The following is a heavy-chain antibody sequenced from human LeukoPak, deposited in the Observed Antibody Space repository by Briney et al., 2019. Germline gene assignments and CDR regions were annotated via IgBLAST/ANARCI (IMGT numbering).Heavy chain of an antibody. V-gene: IGHV3-21*01. Sequence: GGSLRLSCAASGFTFSSYSMNWVRQAPGKGLEWVSSIRSSSSYIYYADSVKGRFTISRDNAKNSLYLQMNSLRAEDTAVYYCAIGDYFYYYMDVWGKGTTVTVSS. CDR2: IRSSSSYI. D-gene: IGHD2-15*01. CDR3: AIGDYFYYYMDV. CDR1: GFTFSSYS. J-gene: IGHJ6*03.